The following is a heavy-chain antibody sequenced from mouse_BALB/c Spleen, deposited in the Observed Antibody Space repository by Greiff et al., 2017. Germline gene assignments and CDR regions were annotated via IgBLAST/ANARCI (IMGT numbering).Heavy chain of an antibody. J-gene: IGHJ4*01. CDR3: ARSHGNYDYYYAMDY. Sequence: VQLKESGPGLVQPSQTLSITCTVSGFSLTSYDVHWVRQSPGQGLEWLGVIWSGGSTDYNAAFISRLSTSKDKSKCQMFFKMNSLQANDTAVYYCARSHGNYDYYYAMDYWGQGTSVTVSS. CDR1: GFSLTSYD. CDR2: IWSGGST. D-gene: IGHD2-1*01. V-gene: IGHV2-2*02.